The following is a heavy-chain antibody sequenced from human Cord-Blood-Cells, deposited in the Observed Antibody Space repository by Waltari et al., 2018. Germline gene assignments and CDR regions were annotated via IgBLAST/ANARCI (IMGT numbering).Heavy chain of an antibody. D-gene: IGHD3-3*01. Sequence: EVQLVESGGGLVQPGGSLRLSCAASGFTFSSYEMNWVRQAPGTGLEWVSYISSSGSTIYYADSVKGRFTISRDNAKNSLYLQMNSLRAEDTAVYYCARAGLRFLEWLLTAFDIWGQGTMVTVSS. CDR2: ISSSGSTI. J-gene: IGHJ3*02. V-gene: IGHV3-48*03. CDR3: ARAGLRFLEWLLTAFDI. CDR1: GFTFSSYE.